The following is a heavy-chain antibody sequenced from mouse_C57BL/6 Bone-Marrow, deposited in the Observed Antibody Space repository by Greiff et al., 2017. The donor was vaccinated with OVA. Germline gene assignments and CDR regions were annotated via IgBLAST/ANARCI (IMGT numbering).Heavy chain of an antibody. CDR2: INPSNGGT. J-gene: IGHJ4*01. V-gene: IGHV1-53*01. CDR1: GYTFTNYW. CDR3: ASPYSNDVWYAMDY. Sequence: VQLQQPGTELVKPGASVKLSCKASGYTFTNYWMHWVKQRPGQGLEWIGNINPSNGGTTYNEKFKSKATLTVDKSSSTAYMPLRSLTSEDSAVYYCASPYSNDVWYAMDYWGQGTSVTVSS. D-gene: IGHD2-12*01.